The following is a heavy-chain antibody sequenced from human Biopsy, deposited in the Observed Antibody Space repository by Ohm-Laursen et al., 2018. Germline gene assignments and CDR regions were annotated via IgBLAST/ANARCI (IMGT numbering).Heavy chain of an antibody. J-gene: IGHJ4*02. V-gene: IGHV3-21*01. CDR1: GVTLSGYA. D-gene: IGHD4-11*01. Sequence: LSLTCAASGVTLSGYAMNWVRQAPGEGLEWVSSISASSSYIHYADSVKGRFTVSRDNAKNTVYLQMNSLRAEDTAIYYCARDSTINTVTTADYWGQGTLVTVSS. CDR3: ARDSTINTVTTADY. CDR2: ISASSSYI.